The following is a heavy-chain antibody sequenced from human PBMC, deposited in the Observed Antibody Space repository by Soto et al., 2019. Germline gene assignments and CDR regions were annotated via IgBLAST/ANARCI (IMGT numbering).Heavy chain of an antibody. CDR1: GGSVSSGSYY. J-gene: IGHJ6*02. D-gene: IGHD6-13*01. Sequence: SETLPLTCTVSGGSVSSGSYYWSWIQQPPGKGLEWIGYIYYSGSTNYNPSLKSRVTISVDTSKNQFSLKLSSVTAADTAVYYCAGIARLGPYYYGMDVWGQGTTVTVSS. V-gene: IGHV4-61*01. CDR2: IYYSGST. CDR3: AGIARLGPYYYGMDV.